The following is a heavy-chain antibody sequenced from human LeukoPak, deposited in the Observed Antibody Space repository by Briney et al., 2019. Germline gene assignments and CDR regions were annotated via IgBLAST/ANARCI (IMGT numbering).Heavy chain of an antibody. CDR1: GGSISSSSYY. D-gene: IGHD3-9*01. V-gene: IGHV4-39*07. J-gene: IGHJ2*01. CDR3: ARGSRRYFDWPPDFDL. Sequence: SETLSLTCTVSGGSISSSSYYWGWIRQPPGKGLEWIGSIYYSGSTNYNPSLKSRVTISVDTSKNQFSLKLSSVTAADTAVYYCARGSRRYFDWPPDFDLWGRGTLVTVSS. CDR2: IYYSGST.